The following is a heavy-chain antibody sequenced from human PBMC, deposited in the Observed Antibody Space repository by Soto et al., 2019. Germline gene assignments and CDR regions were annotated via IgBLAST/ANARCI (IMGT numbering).Heavy chain of an antibody. J-gene: IGHJ3*02. CDR3: ARDDRYYGSCGGGTFDI. V-gene: IGHV4-30-4*01. D-gene: IGHD3-22*01. CDR1: GGSISSGACY. Sequence: SETMSLPCNVSGGSISSGACYWIWVRQPPGKGLEWIGYIYYSGSTYYHPALKTRVTISVDTSKNQFSLKLSSVTAADTAVYYCARDDRYYGSCGGGTFDIWGQGTLVTVSS. CDR2: IYYSGST.